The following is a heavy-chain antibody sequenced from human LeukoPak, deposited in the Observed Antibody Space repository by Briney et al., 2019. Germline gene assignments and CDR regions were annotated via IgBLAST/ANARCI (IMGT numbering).Heavy chain of an antibody. CDR3: ARNKYSYAPYYYYGMDV. CDR2: IYYSGST. Sequence: SETLSLTCTVSGGSISSYYWSWIRQPPGKGLEWIGYIYYSGSTSYNPSLKSRVTISVDTSKNQFSLKLSSVTAADTAVYYCARNKYSYAPYYYYGMDVWGQGTTVTVSS. CDR1: GGSISSYY. D-gene: IGHD5-18*01. J-gene: IGHJ6*02. V-gene: IGHV4-59*01.